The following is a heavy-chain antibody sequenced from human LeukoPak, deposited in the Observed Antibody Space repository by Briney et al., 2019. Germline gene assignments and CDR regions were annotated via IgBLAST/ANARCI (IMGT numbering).Heavy chain of an antibody. CDR1: GFTFSSYA. V-gene: IGHV3-23*01. Sequence: GGSLRLSCAASGFTFSSYAMSWVRQAPGKGLEWVSAISGSGGSTYYAGSVKGRFTISRDNSKNTLYLQMNSLRAEDTAVYYCAGDIVVVIRDYWGQGTLVTVSS. CDR3: AGDIVVVIRDY. D-gene: IGHD2-15*01. J-gene: IGHJ4*02. CDR2: ISGSGGST.